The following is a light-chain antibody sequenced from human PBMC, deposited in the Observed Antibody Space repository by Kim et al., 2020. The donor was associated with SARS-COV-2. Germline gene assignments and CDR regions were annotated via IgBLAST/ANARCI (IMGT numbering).Light chain of an antibody. Sequence: NFMLTQPHSVSESPGKTITISCTRTSGSIASSFVQWYRQRPGSAPTTVIYENDQRPSGVPDRFSGSIDTSSNSVSLSISGLKTEDESDYFCQSYDTDAHWVFGGGTKLTVL. V-gene: IGLV6-57*03. CDR1: SGSIASSF. CDR2: END. J-gene: IGLJ3*02. CDR3: QSYDTDAHWV.